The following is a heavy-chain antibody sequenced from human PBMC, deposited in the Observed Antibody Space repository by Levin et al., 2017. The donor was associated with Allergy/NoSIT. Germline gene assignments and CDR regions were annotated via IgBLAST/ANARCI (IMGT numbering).Heavy chain of an antibody. Sequence: SQTLSLTCTVSGGSISSSSYYWGWIRQPPGKGLEWIGIIYYSGSTYYNPSLKSRVTISVDTSKNQFSLKLSSVTAADTAVYYCARLRIAAAEDYYMDVWGKGTTVTVSS. CDR1: GGSISSSSYY. D-gene: IGHD6-13*01. V-gene: IGHV4-39*01. CDR3: ARLRIAAAEDYYMDV. J-gene: IGHJ6*03. CDR2: IYYSGST.